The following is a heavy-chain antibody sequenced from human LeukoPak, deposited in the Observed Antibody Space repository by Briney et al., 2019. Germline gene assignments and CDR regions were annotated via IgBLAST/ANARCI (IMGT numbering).Heavy chain of an antibody. CDR3: AGPMDSSSWYEG. CDR1: GGTFSSYA. V-gene: IGHV1-69*06. Sequence: SVKVSCKASGGTFSSYAISWVRQAPGQGLEWMGGIIPIFGTANYAQKFQGRVTITADKSTSTAYMELSSLRSEDTAVYYCAGPMDSSSWYEGWGQGTLVTVSS. CDR2: IIPIFGTA. J-gene: IGHJ4*02. D-gene: IGHD6-13*01.